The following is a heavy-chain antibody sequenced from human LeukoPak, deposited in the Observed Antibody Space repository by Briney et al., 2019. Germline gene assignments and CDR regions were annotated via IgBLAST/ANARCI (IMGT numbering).Heavy chain of an antibody. CDR1: GFTVSSNY. CDR2: IYSGGST. V-gene: IGHV3-53*01. CDR3: ARDRVYYYDSSRAFDI. Sequence: GGSLRLSCAASGFTVSSNYMSWVRQAPGKGLEWVSVIYSGGSTYYADSVKGRFTISRDNSKNTLYLQMNSLRAEDTAVYYCARDRVYYYDSSRAFDIWGQGTMVTVS. J-gene: IGHJ3*02. D-gene: IGHD3-22*01.